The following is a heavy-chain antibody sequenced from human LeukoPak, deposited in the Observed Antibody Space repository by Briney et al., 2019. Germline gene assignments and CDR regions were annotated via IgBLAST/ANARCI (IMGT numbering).Heavy chain of an antibody. CDR3: ARDYAWNYGLPDPFDI. D-gene: IGHD1-7*01. CDR2: ISAYNHNT. CDR1: GYTFVNYG. Sequence: ASVKVSCKASGYTFVNYGISWVRQAPGQGLEWMGWISAYNHNTNYAQKFHGRVAMTTDTSTSSAYMELRSLRFDDTAVYYCARDYAWNYGLPDPFDIWGQGTMVTVSS. V-gene: IGHV1-18*01. J-gene: IGHJ3*02.